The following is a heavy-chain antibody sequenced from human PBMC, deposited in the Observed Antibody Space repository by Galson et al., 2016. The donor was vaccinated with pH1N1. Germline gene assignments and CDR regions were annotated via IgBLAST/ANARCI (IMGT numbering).Heavy chain of an antibody. CDR1: GYTFTGYY. V-gene: IGHV1-2*02. D-gene: IGHD3-10*01. CDR3: ARGIDFGELGAWFDP. J-gene: IGHJ5*02. Sequence: QSGAEVKKPGASVKVSCKASGYTFTGYYMHWVRQAPGQGLEWMGWINPNSGGTNYAQKFQGRVTMTRDTSISTAYMELSRLRSDDTAVYYCARGIDFGELGAWFDPWGQGTLVTVSS. CDR2: INPNSGGT.